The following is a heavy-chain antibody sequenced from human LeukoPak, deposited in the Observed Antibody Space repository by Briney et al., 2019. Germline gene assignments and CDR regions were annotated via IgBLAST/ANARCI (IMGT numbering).Heavy chain of an antibody. J-gene: IGHJ4*02. D-gene: IGHD3-10*01. CDR1: GYTFTGYY. CDR3: ARAPPYGSGSYYWANLDY. V-gene: IGHV1-2*06. CDR2: INPNSGGT. Sequence: ASVKVSCKASGYTFTGYYMHWVRQAPGQGLEWMGRINPNSGGTNYAQKFQGRVTMTRDTSISTAYMELSRLRSDDTAVYYCARAPPYGSGSYYWANLDYWGQGTLVTVSS.